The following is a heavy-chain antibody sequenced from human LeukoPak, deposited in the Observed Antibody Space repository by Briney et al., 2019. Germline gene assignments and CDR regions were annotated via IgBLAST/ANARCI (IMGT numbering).Heavy chain of an antibody. V-gene: IGHV3-23*01. CDR3: AKHYCSSTSCYTGWFDP. D-gene: IGHD2-2*02. CDR1: GFTFSSYA. CDR2: ISGSGGST. Sequence: PGGSLRLSCAASGFTFSSYAMSWVRQAPGKGLEWVSAISGSGGSTYYADSVKGRFTISRDNSKNTLYLQMNSLRAEDTAVYYCAKHYCSSTSCYTGWFDPWGQGTLVTVSS. J-gene: IGHJ5*02.